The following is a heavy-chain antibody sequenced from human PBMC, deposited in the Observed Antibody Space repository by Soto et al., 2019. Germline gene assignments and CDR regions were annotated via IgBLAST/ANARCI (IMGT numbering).Heavy chain of an antibody. V-gene: IGHV3-48*03. CDR2: ISINGDTR. D-gene: IGHD5-12*01. CDR3: VRDGVRWGWLRY. CDR1: GFIFGVLK. Sequence: EVQLVESRGAWFRTGGSRDFPLQASGFIFGVLKLNWVPQAPGKGLEWISHISINGDTRYYADSVKGRFTISRDNARNSVYLQMNSLRVEDTAIYYCVRDGVRWGWLRYWGQGTLVTVSS. J-gene: IGHJ4*02.